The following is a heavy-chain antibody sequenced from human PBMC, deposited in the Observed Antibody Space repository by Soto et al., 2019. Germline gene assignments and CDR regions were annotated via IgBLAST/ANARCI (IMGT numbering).Heavy chain of an antibody. D-gene: IGHD2-21*02. CDR3: ARDLWGYCGTDCYPLDV. V-gene: IGHV1-18*01. J-gene: IGHJ6*02. Sequence: ASVKVSCKASGYTFTSYGISWVRQAPGQGLEWIGWISTYNGNTNYAQKLQGRVTMTTDTSTSTAYMELRSLRSDDTAVYYCARDLWGYCGTDCYPLDVWGQGTTVTVSS. CDR2: ISTYNGNT. CDR1: GYTFTSYG.